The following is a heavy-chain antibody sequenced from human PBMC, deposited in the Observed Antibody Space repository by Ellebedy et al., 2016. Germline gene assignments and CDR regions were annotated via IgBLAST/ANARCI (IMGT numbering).Heavy chain of an antibody. J-gene: IGHJ2*01. CDR2: IYPGDSDT. Sequence: GGSLRLXXKGSGYSFTSYWIGWVRQLPGQGLEWMGIIYPGDSDTRYRPSFQGQVTISAGKSISTAYLQWSSLKASDTAMYYCARRTMGLTMTAWYFDLWGRGTLVTVSS. V-gene: IGHV5-51*01. CDR1: GYSFTSYW. D-gene: IGHD1-1*01. CDR3: ARRTMGLTMTAWYFDL.